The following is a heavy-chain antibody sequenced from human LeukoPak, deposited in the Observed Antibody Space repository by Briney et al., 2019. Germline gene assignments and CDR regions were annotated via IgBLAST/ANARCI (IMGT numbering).Heavy chain of an antibody. D-gene: IGHD5-24*01. V-gene: IGHV3-30*04. CDR1: GFTFSSYA. CDR2: ISYDGSNK. Sequence: PGGSLRLSCAASGFTFSSYAMHWVRQAPGKGLEWVAVISYDGSNKYYADSVKGRFTISRDNSKKKLYLQMNSLRPEDTALYYCARGGLEMATTLNWFFDLWGRGTLVSVSS. J-gene: IGHJ2*01. CDR3: ARGGLEMATTLNWFFDL.